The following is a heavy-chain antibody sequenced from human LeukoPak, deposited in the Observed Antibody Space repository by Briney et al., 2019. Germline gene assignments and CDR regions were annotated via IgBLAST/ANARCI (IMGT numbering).Heavy chain of an antibody. D-gene: IGHD3-10*01. Sequence: ASVKVSCKASGYTFTGYYMHWVRQAPGQGLEWMGWINPNSGGTNYAQKFQGRVTMTRDTSISTAYMELSRLRSDDTAVYYCATYPLHYGSGSAIDYWGQGTLVTVSS. CDR1: GYTFTGYY. V-gene: IGHV1-2*02. J-gene: IGHJ4*02. CDR3: ATYPLHYGSGSAIDY. CDR2: INPNSGGT.